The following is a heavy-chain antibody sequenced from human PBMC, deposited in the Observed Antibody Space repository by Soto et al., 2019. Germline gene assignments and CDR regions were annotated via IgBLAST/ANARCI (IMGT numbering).Heavy chain of an antibody. CDR2: IISIFGTA. J-gene: IGHJ4*02. V-gene: IGHV1-69*01. Sequence: QVQLVQSGAEVKKPGSSVKVSCKAAGGTFSSYAISWVRQAPGQGLEWMGGIISIFGTANYAQKFQARVTINEDESTSTAYVELSSLRSEYTAVYYGARDWAVGATTAAFDYWGQGNLVTVSS. CDR1: GGTFSSYA. D-gene: IGHD1-26*01. CDR3: ARDWAVGATTAAFDY.